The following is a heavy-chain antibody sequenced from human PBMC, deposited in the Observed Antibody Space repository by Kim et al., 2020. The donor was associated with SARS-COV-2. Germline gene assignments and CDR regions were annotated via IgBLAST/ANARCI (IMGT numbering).Heavy chain of an antibody. Sequence: YAQKFQGRVTMTRDTSTSTVYMELSNLRSEDTALYFCARERPTTCYFDYWGQGTLVTVSS. J-gene: IGHJ4*02. D-gene: IGHD1-26*01. V-gene: IGHV1-46*01. CDR3: ARERPTTCYFDY.